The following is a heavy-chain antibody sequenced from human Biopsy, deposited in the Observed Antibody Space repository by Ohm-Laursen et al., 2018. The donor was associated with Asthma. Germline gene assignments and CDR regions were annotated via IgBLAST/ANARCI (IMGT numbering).Heavy chain of an antibody. V-gene: IGHV3-7*01. CDR3: ARDGRWFDP. Sequence: SLRLSCAASGLSFSSYWLSWVRPAPGKGLEWVANIKQDGSEKYYVDSVKGRFSTSRDNAKNSLYLQMNSLRVEDTAVYYCARDGRWFDPWGQGTLVTVSS. CDR1: GLSFSSYW. J-gene: IGHJ5*02. CDR2: IKQDGSEK.